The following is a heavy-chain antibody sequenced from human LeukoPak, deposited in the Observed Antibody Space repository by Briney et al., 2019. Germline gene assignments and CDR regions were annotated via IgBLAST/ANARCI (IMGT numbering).Heavy chain of an antibody. CDR2: ISFEGSNT. CDR3: ATLVPGFGY. V-gene: IGHV3-30*03. D-gene: IGHD2-21*02. CDR1: GFTFSDYG. J-gene: IGHJ4*02. Sequence: GGSLRLSCTASGFTFSDYGMHWVRQAPGKGLEWVAFISFEGSNTYYVDSVKGRFTISRDNAKNSLYLQMNSLRAEDTAMYYCATLVPGFGYWGQGTLVTVSS.